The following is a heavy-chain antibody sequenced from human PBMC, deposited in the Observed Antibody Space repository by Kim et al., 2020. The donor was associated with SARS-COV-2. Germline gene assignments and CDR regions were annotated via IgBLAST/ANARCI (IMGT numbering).Heavy chain of an antibody. CDR2: IYYSGST. CDR1: GGSISSGGYY. CDR3: AREVITMVRGVINDYFDY. V-gene: IGHV4-31*03. D-gene: IGHD3-10*01. J-gene: IGHJ4*02. Sequence: SETLSLTCTVSGGSISSGGYYWSWIRQHPGKGLEWIGYIYYSGSTYYNPSLKSRVTISVDTSKNQFSLKLSSVTAADTAMYYCAREVITMVRGVINDYFDYWGQGTLVTVSS.